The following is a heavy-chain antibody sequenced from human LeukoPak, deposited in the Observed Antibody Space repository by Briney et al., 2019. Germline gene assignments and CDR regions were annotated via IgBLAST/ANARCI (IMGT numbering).Heavy chain of an antibody. D-gene: IGHD3-10*01. CDR3: ARELRWFGELLYYDY. V-gene: IGHV4-39*01. J-gene: IGHJ4*02. CDR2: IYYSGST. CDR1: GGSISSSSYY. Sequence: SETLSLTCTVSGGSISSSSYYWGWIRQPPGKGLEWIGSIYYSGSTYYNPSLKSRVTISVDTSKNQFSLKLSSVTAADTAVYYCARELRWFGELLYYDYWGQGTLVTVSS.